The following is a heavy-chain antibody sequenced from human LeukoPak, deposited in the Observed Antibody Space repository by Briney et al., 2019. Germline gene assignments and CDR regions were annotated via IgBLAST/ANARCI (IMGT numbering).Heavy chain of an antibody. Sequence: SETLSLTCTVSGGSISSYYWSWIRQPPGKGLEWIGYIYYSGSTNYNPSLKSRVTISVDTSKNQFSLKLSSVTAADTAVYYCARDLIGSGTYFRYYYYMDVWGKGITVTISS. D-gene: IGHD3-10*01. V-gene: IGHV4-59*01. CDR1: GGSISSYY. J-gene: IGHJ6*03. CDR3: ARDLIGSGTYFRYYYYMDV. CDR2: IYYSGST.